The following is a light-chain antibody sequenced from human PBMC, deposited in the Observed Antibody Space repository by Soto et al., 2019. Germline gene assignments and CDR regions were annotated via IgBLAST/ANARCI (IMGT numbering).Light chain of an antibody. CDR3: SSYTISSTLLL. CDR2: EVT. Sequence: QSALTQPASESGSPGQSITISCTGTSSDIGGYKYVSWYQQHPGKAPKLIIYEVTNRPSGVSDRFSGSKSGNTASLTISGLQPEDEADYYCSSYTISSTLLLFGGGIKVTVL. V-gene: IGLV2-14*01. J-gene: IGLJ2*01. CDR1: SSDIGGYKY.